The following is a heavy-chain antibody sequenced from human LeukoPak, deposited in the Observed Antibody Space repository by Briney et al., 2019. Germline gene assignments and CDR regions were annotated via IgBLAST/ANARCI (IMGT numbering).Heavy chain of an antibody. V-gene: IGHV3-23*01. J-gene: IGHJ4*02. CDR2: ISGSGGST. Sequence: GGSLRPSCAASGFTFSSYAMHWVRQAPGKGLGWVSSISGSGGSTSYADCVKGLFTISRDNSKNTLYLKMYSLRDEDTAVYYCANASRAAPKQWLVRSGYYFDYWGQGTLVTVSS. CDR3: ANASRAAPKQWLVRSGYYFDY. CDR1: GFTFSSYA. D-gene: IGHD6-19*01.